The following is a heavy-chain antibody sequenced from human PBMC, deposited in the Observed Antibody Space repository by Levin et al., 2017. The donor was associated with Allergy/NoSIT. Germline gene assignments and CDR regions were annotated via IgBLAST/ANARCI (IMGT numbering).Heavy chain of an antibody. CDR2: ISTTSSTI. Sequence: GGSLRLSCAASGFNFSAYTLNWVRQAPGKGLEWLSYISTTSSTIYYADSVKGRFTISRDNAKNSLYLQMNSLRAEDTATYYCARAPSHYDVWSGYYSYYYGLDVWGQGTTVTVSS. V-gene: IGHV3-48*01. D-gene: IGHD3-3*01. CDR1: GFNFSAYT. J-gene: IGHJ6*02. CDR3: ARAPSHYDVWSGYYSYYYGLDV.